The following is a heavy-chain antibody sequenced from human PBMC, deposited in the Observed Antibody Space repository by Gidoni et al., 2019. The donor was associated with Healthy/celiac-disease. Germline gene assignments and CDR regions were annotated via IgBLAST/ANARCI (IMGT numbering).Heavy chain of an antibody. CDR3: ARDILLVVGYFDY. D-gene: IGHD2-15*01. V-gene: IGHV4-38-2*02. J-gene: IGHJ4*02. CDR1: GYSISSGYS. CDR2: IYHSGGT. Sequence: QVQLQESGPGLVKPSETLSLTCAVSGYSISSGYSWGWIRPPPGQGLVWMWSIYHSGGTYYHPSLKSRFTISVATSKNQFSLKLSSVTAADTAVYYCARDILLVVGYFDYWGQGTLVTVSS.